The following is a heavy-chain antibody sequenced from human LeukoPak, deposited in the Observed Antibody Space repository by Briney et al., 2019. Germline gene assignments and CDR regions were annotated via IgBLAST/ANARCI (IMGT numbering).Heavy chain of an antibody. CDR2: INPNSGGT. Sequence: ASVNVSCKASGYTFTGYYMHWVRQAPGQGLEWMGWINPNSGGTNYAQKFQGRVTMTRDTSISTAYMELSRLRSDDTAVYYCAREELHEAHAFDIWGQGTMVTVSS. D-gene: IGHD3-10*01. CDR1: GYTFTGYY. CDR3: AREELHEAHAFDI. J-gene: IGHJ3*02. V-gene: IGHV1-2*02.